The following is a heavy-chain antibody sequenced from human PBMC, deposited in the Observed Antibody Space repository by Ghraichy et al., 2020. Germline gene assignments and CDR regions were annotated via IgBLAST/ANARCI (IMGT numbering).Heavy chain of an antibody. CDR1: GLTFSSFW. J-gene: IGHJ6*02. V-gene: IGHV3-74*01. CDR2: IKSDGSRT. D-gene: IGHD3-16*01. CDR3: TREANYDHIWGSNYYCYHGMAV. Sequence: GGSLRLSCAASGLTFSSFWMHWVRQAPGKGLVWVSRIKSDGSRTSYADSVKGRFTISRDNAKNTLYLQMNSLRVEDTAVYYCTREANYDHIWGSNYYCYHGMAVWGQGTTVTVSS.